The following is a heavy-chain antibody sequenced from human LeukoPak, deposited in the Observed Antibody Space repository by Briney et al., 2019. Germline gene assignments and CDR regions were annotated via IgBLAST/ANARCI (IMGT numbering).Heavy chain of an antibody. Sequence: SETLSLTCVVSGYSIRNGDYWGWIRHPPGKGLEWIASMYNSVSIHYNPSLKSRVTILVDTSKNEFSLKMRSVTAADTAVYYCARNSSSGFFDYWGQGTLATVSS. D-gene: IGHD6-6*01. V-gene: IGHV4-38-2*01. CDR1: GYSIRNGDY. CDR3: ARNSSSGFFDY. J-gene: IGHJ4*02. CDR2: MYNSVSI.